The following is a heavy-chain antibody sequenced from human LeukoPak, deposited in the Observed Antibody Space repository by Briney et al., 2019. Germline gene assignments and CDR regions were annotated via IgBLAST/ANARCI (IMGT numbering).Heavy chain of an antibody. Sequence: GGSRRLSCAASGFTVSSSYMSWVRQAPGKGLEWFSLIYSGGSTHYADSVKGRFTISRDTSKNTLYLQMNSLRAEDTALYYCARDIRDSSGYYYYFDNWGQGTLVTVSS. V-gene: IGHV3-66*02. CDR2: IYSGGST. D-gene: IGHD3-22*01. CDR1: GFTVSSSY. CDR3: ARDIRDSSGYYYYFDN. J-gene: IGHJ4*02.